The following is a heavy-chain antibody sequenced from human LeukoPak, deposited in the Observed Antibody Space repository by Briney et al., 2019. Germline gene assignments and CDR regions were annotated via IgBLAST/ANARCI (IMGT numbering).Heavy chain of an antibody. CDR2: INAGNGNT. CDR3: ARGKVVVATNKIHDAFDI. CDR1: GYTFNSYV. J-gene: IGHJ3*02. V-gene: IGHV1-3*01. D-gene: IGHD1-26*01. Sequence: GASVNVSCKASGYTFNSYVLHWVRQAPGQRLEWMGWINAGNGNTKYSQKLQGRVTITRDTSATTAYMELSSLRSEDTAVYYCARGKVVVATNKIHDAFDIWGQGTMVTVSS.